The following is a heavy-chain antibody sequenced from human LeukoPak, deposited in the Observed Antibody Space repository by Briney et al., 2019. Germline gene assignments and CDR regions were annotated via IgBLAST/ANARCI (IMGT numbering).Heavy chain of an antibody. CDR3: AKTSTADGYKYFDY. CDR1: GFTFSTYM. V-gene: IGHV3-23*01. D-gene: IGHD5-24*01. CDR2: ISGSGGTI. Sequence: GGSLRLSCAASGFTFSTYMMNWVRRAPGKGLEWVSAISGSGGTIYYADSVKGRFTISRDNSKNTLYLQMDSLRAEDTAVYYCAKTSTADGYKYFDYWGQGTLVTVSS. J-gene: IGHJ4*02.